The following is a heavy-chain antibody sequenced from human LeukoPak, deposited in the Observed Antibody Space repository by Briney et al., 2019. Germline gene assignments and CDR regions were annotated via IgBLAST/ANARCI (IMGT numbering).Heavy chain of an antibody. J-gene: IGHJ3*02. CDR1: GYTFTSYT. D-gene: IGHD6-13*01. Sequence: ASVKFSCKASGYTFTSYTMHWVRQAPGQRLEWMGWINVDKGNTKYSQKFQDRVIISWDTSASTAYMELSSLRSEDTAVFYCARGSSTWSNAFDTWGQETMVTVSS. V-gene: IGHV1-3*01. CDR3: ARGSSTWSNAFDT. CDR2: INVDKGNT.